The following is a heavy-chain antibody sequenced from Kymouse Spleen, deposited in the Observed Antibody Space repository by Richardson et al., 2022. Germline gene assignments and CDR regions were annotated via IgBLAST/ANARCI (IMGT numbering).Heavy chain of an antibody. CDR3: TPYSSSWTIYYYYGMDV. CDR1: GFTFSNAW. Sequence: EVQLVESGGGLVKPGGSLRLSCAASGFTFSNAWMSWVRQAPGKGLEWVGRIKSKTDGGTTDYAAPVKGRFTISRDDSKNTLYLQMNSLKTEDTAVYYCTPYSSSWTIYYYYGMDVWGQGTTVTVSS. D-gene: IGHD6-13*01. CDR2: IKSKTDGGTT. J-gene: IGHJ6*02. V-gene: IGHV3-15*01.